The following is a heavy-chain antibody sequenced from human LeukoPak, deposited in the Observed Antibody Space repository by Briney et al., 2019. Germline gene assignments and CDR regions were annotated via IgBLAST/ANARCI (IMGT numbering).Heavy chain of an antibody. CDR1: GFTFSSYS. CDR2: ITSGSDYI. J-gene: IGHJ4*02. Sequence: GGSLRLSCAASGFTFSSYSMTWVRQAPGKGLEWVSSITSGSDYIYYADSVTGRFTISRDNAKNSLYLQMNSLRAEDTAVYYCARDDYPRDGIDYWGQGTLVTVSS. CDR3: ARDDYPRDGIDY. V-gene: IGHV3-21*01. D-gene: IGHD5-12*01.